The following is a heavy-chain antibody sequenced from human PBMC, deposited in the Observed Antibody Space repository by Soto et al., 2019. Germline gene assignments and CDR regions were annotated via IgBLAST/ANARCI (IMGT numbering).Heavy chain of an antibody. CDR3: ARDGDVNTGFGKDY. CDR1: GYSISSGSY. CDR2: IYHGGTT. V-gene: IGHV4-38-2*02. Sequence: NPSETLSLTCTVSGYSISSGSYWGWIRQPPGKGPEWIASIYHGGTTFYNPSLKSRVTVSVDKSNNQFSLKLRSVTAEDTAMYYCARDGDVNTGFGKDYWGQGTLVTVSS. J-gene: IGHJ4*02. D-gene: IGHD3-16*01.